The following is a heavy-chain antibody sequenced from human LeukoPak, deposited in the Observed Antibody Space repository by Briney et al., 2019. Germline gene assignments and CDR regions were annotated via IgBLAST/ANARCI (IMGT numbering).Heavy chain of an antibody. V-gene: IGHV1-69*04. CDR3: AAQGIFGVVIMSPN. CDR2: IIPILGIA. J-gene: IGHJ4*02. Sequence: SVKVSCKASGGTFSSYAISWVRQAPGQGLEWMGRIIPILGIADYAQKFQGRVTITADKSTSSAYMELSSLRSEDTAVYYCAAQGIFGVVIMSPNWGQGTLVTVSS. CDR1: GGTFSSYA. D-gene: IGHD3-3*01.